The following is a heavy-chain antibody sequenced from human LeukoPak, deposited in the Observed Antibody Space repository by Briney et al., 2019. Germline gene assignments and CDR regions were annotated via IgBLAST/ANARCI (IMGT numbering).Heavy chain of an antibody. CDR3: ARGSFASAQNWFDP. J-gene: IGHJ5*02. CDR2: MNPNSGNT. Sequence: ASVKVSCKASGYTFTSYDINWVRQATGQGLEWMGWMNPNSGNTGYAQKFQGRVTITRNTSISTAYMELSSLRSEDTAVYYCARGSFASAQNWFDPWGQGTLVTVSS. CDR1: GYTFTSYD. V-gene: IGHV1-8*03. D-gene: IGHD3-16*01.